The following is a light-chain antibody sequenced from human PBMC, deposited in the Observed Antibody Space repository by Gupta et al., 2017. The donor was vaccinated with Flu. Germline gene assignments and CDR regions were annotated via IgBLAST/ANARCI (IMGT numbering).Light chain of an antibody. CDR2: EVS. Sequence: SALTQTASVSGSPGQSITIPCTGTSSDVGRYNYVSWFQQYPGKAPKLMIYEVSNWPAGVANRFSGSKSGNTASLTISGHQAEDEADYYCSSYTSSSTGVFGGGTKLTVL. CDR3: SSYTSSSTGV. V-gene: IGLV2-14*01. J-gene: IGLJ3*02. CDR1: SSDVGRYNY.